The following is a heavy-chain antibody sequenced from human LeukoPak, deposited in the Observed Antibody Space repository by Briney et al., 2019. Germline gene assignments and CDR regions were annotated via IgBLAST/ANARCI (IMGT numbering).Heavy chain of an antibody. D-gene: IGHD3-22*01. CDR2: IYYSGST. J-gene: IGHJ4*02. Sequence: SETLSHTCTVSGGSISSGDYYWTWIRQPPGKGLQWIGYIYYSGSTYYNPSLKSRVTISLDTSKNQFSLKLSSVTAADTAVYYCARADPYYYDSSGPRAFDYWGQGTLVTVSS. CDR1: GGSISSGDYY. V-gene: IGHV4-30-4*01. CDR3: ARADPYYYDSSGPRAFDY.